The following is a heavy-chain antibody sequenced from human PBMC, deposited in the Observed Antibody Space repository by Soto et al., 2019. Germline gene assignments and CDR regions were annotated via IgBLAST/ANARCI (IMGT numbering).Heavy chain of an antibody. Sequence: EVQLEESGGGLVQPGGSLRLSCAASGFTFSSYNMNWVRQAPGKGLEWISYISSSSSTIYYADSVKGRFTISRDNDKNSLYLQMNSLRAEDTAVYYCATPPPHMDVWGQGTTVTVSS. J-gene: IGHJ6*02. CDR1: GFTFSSYN. CDR2: ISSSSSTI. V-gene: IGHV3-48*01. CDR3: ATPPPHMDV.